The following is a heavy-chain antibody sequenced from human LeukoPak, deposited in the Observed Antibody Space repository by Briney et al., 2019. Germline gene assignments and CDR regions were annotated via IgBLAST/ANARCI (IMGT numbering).Heavy chain of an antibody. CDR3: ARNHWPRPPTWLPGDY. CDR2: IWYDGSNK. Sequence: GGSLRLSCAASGFTFSSYGMHWVRQAPGKGLEWVAVIWYDGSNKYYADSVKGRFTISRDNSKNTLYLQMNSLRAEDTAVYYCARNHWPRPPTWLPGDYWGQGTLVTVSS. J-gene: IGHJ4*02. D-gene: IGHD3-9*01. CDR1: GFTFSSYG. V-gene: IGHV3-33*01.